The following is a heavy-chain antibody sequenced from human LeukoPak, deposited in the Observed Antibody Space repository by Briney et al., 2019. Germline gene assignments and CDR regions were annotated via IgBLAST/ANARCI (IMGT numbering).Heavy chain of an antibody. D-gene: IGHD3-10*01. J-gene: IGHJ3*02. CDR2: IYTSGST. CDR1: GGSISSGSYY. Sequence: PSQTLSLTCTVSGGSISSGSYYWSWIRQPAGKGLEWIGRIYTSGSTNYNPSLKSRVTISVDTSKNQFSLKLSSVTAADTAVYYCARDLTNHYGSGSYHDAFDIWGQGTMVTVSS. V-gene: IGHV4-61*02. CDR3: ARDLTNHYGSGSYHDAFDI.